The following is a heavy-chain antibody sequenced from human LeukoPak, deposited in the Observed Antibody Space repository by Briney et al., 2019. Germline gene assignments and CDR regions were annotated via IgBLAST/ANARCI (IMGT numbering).Heavy chain of an antibody. Sequence: ASVKVSCKASGYTFTSYAMHWVRQAPGQGLEWMGWINAGNGNTKYSQKFQGRVTITRDTSASTAYMELSSLRSEDTAVYYCARISSGWDFDYWGQGTLVTVSS. J-gene: IGHJ4*02. CDR2: INAGNGNT. CDR1: GYTFTSYA. V-gene: IGHV1-3*01. CDR3: ARISSGWDFDY. D-gene: IGHD6-19*01.